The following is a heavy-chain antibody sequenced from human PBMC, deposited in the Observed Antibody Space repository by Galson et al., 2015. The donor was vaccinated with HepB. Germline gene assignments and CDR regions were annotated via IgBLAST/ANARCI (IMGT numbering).Heavy chain of an antibody. J-gene: IGHJ6*02. CDR2: ITGSGHRT. CDR1: GIPFHNYT. V-gene: IGHV3-23*01. CDR3: ARDLWQAGHYFGMDV. D-gene: IGHD2/OR15-2a*01. Sequence: SLRLSCAASGIPFHNYTMNWVRQAPGKGLEWVSSITGSGHRTYYAKSVKGRLSISRDNSKNTVFLQMSGLRADDTAIYYCARDLWQAGHYFGMDVWGQGTTITVSS.